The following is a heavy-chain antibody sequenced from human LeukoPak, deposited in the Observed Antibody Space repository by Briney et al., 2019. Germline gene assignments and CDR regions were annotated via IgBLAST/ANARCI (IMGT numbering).Heavy chain of an antibody. Sequence: ASVKVSCKASGYTFTSYGISWVRQATGQGLEWMGWMNPKSGTTGYAQKFQGRVTMTRDTSITTAYMELSSLTSEDTAVYYCARGFSDYDGTDYAFSYYWGQGTLVTVSS. V-gene: IGHV1-8*02. CDR1: GYTFTSYG. CDR2: MNPKSGTT. D-gene: IGHD3-22*01. J-gene: IGHJ4*02. CDR3: ARGFSDYDGTDYAFSYY.